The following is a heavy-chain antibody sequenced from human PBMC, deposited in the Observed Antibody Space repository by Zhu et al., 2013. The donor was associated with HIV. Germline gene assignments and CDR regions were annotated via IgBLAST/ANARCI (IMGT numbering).Heavy chain of an antibody. CDR3: ASGLRRRAVVTAILDY. Sequence: QVQLVQSGAEVKKPGSSVKVSCKASGGTFSSYAISWVRQAPGQGLEWMGGIIPAFGTQNYAQKFEGRVTISADESASTAYMELSSLRSADTAVYYCASGLRRRAVVTAILDYWGQGTLVTVSS. J-gene: IGHJ4*02. V-gene: IGHV1-69*01. CDR2: IIPAFGTQ. CDR1: GGTFSSYA. D-gene: IGHD2-21*02.